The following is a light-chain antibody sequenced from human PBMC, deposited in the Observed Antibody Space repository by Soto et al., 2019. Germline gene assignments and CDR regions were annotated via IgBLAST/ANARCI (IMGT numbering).Light chain of an antibody. Sequence: ASTQYKDTLSLSPGERATLSCRAFQSLTSNYLAWYQQKPGQAPSLLIYGASSRATGIPDRVSGSGSGTDFTLTISRLDPEDFAVFYCQQYGSSPAITFGQGTRLEIK. CDR3: QQYGSSPAIT. J-gene: IGKJ5*01. V-gene: IGKV3-20*01. CDR2: GAS. CDR1: QSLTSNY.